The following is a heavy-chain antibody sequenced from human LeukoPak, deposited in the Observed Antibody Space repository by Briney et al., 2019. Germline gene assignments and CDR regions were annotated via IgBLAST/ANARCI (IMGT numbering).Heavy chain of an antibody. CDR1: GDSIRRDNYY. Sequence: SETLSLTCTVSGDSIRRDNYYWGWIRQPPGKGLEWIGEINHSGSTNYNPSLKSRVTISVDTSKNQFSLKLSSVTAADTAVYYCARAELGIVYYGMDVWGQGTTVTVSS. CDR3: ARAELGIVYYGMDV. CDR2: INHSGST. J-gene: IGHJ6*02. V-gene: IGHV4-39*07. D-gene: IGHD7-27*01.